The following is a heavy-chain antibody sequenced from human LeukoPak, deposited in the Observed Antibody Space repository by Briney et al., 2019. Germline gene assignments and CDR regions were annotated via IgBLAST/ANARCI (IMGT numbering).Heavy chain of an antibody. J-gene: IGHJ4*02. CDR3: ARGQHDYGDYKGFDY. Sequence: PSETLSLTCTVSGGSISGYYWSWIRQPPGKGLEWIGEINHSGSTNYNPSLKSRVTISVDTSKNQFSLKLSSVTAADTAVYYCARGQHDYGDYKGFDYWGQGTLVTVSS. V-gene: IGHV4-34*01. D-gene: IGHD4-17*01. CDR1: GGSISGYY. CDR2: INHSGST.